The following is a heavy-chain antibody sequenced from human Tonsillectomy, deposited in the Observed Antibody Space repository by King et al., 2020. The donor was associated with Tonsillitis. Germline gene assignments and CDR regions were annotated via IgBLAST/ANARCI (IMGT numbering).Heavy chain of an antibody. CDR2: ISWNSGSI. Sequence: VQLVESGGGLVQPGRSLRLSCAASGFTFDDYAMHWVRQAPGKGLEWVSGISWNSGSIGYADSVKGRFTISRDDAKNSLYLQMNSLRPEDTALYYCAKDVGSPPGEVGYWGQGTLVTVSS. CDR3: AKDVGSPPGEVGY. V-gene: IGHV3-9*01. D-gene: IGHD3-16*01. CDR1: GFTFDDYA. J-gene: IGHJ4*02.